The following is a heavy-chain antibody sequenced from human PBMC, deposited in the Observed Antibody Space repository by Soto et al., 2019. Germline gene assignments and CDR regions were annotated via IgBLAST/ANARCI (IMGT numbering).Heavy chain of an antibody. J-gene: IGHJ2*01. CDR3: VKDYGEVFYWYFDL. CDR1: GFTFNNYA. D-gene: IGHD4-17*01. V-gene: IGHV3-23*01. Sequence: GGSLRLSCAASGFTFNNYAMSWVRQAPGKGLEWVSAISGSGGSTYYADSVKGRFTISRDNSKNTLYLQMSSLRAEDTAVYYCVKDYGEVFYWYFDLWGRGTLVTVSS. CDR2: ISGSGGST.